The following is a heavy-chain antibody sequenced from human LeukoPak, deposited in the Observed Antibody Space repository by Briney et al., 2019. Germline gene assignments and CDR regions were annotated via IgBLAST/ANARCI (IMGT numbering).Heavy chain of an antibody. CDR1: GGSISSGSYY. CDR3: ARVLFGPQAFDP. D-gene: IGHD3-3*01. Sequence: SETLSLTCTVSGGSISSGSYYWSWIRQPAGKGLEWIGRIYTSGSTNYNPSLKSRVTISVDKSKNQFSLKLSSVTAADTAVYYCARVLFGPQAFDPWGQGTLVTVSS. CDR2: IYTSGST. V-gene: IGHV4-61*02. J-gene: IGHJ5*02.